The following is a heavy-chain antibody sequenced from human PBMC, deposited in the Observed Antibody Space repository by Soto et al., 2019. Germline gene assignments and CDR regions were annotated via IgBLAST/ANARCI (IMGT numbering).Heavy chain of an antibody. D-gene: IGHD1-7*01. Sequence: PSETLSLTCAVSGYSISSGYYWGWIRQPPGKGLEWIGSIYHSGSTYYNPSLKSRVTISVDTSKNQFSLKLGSVTAADTAVYYCARDYNWNYGVFDPWGQGTLVTVSS. CDR2: IYHSGST. CDR3: ARDYNWNYGVFDP. V-gene: IGHV4-38-2*02. CDR1: GYSISSGYY. J-gene: IGHJ5*02.